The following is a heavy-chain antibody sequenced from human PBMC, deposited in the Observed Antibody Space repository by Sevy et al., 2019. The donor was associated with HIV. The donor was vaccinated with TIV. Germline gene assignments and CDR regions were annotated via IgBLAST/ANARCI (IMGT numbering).Heavy chain of an antibody. D-gene: IGHD2-21*01. CDR1: GFTFSDYY. CDR2: ISSSGSTI. V-gene: IGHV3-11*01. J-gene: IGHJ4*02. Sequence: GGSLRLSCAASGFTFSDYYMSWIRQAPGKGLEWVSYISSSGSTINYADPVKGRVTISGTNAKNSLYLQMNSLRAEDTAVYYCARGFQSRSLFIPPNNWGQGTLVTVSS. CDR3: ARGFQSRSLFIPPNN.